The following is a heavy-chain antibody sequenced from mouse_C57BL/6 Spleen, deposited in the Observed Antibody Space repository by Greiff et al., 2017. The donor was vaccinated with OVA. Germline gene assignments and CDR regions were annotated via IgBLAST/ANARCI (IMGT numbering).Heavy chain of an antibody. V-gene: IGHV1-39*01. J-gene: IGHJ4*01. D-gene: IGHD1-1*01. CDR1: GYSFTDYN. CDR2: INPNYGTT. Sequence: EVQLQESGPELVKPGASVKISCKASGYSFTDYNMNWVKQSNGKSLEWIGVINPNYGTTSYNQKFKGKATLTVDQSSSTAYMQLNSLTSEDSAVYYCARGGLGSTHYYAMDYWGQGTSVTVSS. CDR3: ARGGLGSTHYYAMDY.